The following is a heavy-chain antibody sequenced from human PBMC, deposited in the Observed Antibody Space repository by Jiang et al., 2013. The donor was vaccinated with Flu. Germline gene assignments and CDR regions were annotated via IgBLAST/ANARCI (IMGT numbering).Heavy chain of an antibody. V-gene: IGHV2-70*04. J-gene: IGHJ4*02. CDR2: IDWDGDR. D-gene: IGHD2-2*01. Sequence: TQTLTLTCSFSGFSLSTYGMRVGWIRQPPGKALEWLARIDWDGDRFYSTSLKTRLTISKGTSEDQVLLTMTNMDPEDTAMYYCARTFSTSWSFDYWGPGTLVTVSP. CDR3: ARTFSTSWSFDY. CDR1: GFSLSTYGMR.